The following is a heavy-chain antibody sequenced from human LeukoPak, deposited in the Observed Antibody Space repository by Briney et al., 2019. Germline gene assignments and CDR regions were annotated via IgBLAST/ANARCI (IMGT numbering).Heavy chain of an antibody. CDR3: AKWEAGSWQSSGEYFQH. CDR2: ISGSSDTT. CDR1: GFTFSNYA. D-gene: IGHD6-13*01. V-gene: IGHV3-23*01. J-gene: IGHJ1*01. Sequence: PGGTLRLSCTASGFTFSNYAVSWVRQAPGKGLEWVSGISGSSDTTYYADAVKGRFTISRDNSKNTLYLHMSSLRAEDTAVYYCAKWEAGSWQSSGEYFQHWGQGTLVTVSS.